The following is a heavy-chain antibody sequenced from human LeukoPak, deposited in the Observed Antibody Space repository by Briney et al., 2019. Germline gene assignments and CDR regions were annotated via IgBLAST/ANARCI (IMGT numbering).Heavy chain of an antibody. CDR3: AGPQTSRWWGFDY. D-gene: IGHD2-15*01. CDR1: GFTFSSYG. Sequence: GGSLRLSCAASGFTFSSYGMHWVRQAPGKGLEWVAVIWYDGSNKYYADSVKGRFTTSRDNSKNTLYLQMNSLRAEDTAVYYCAGPQTSRWWGFDYWGQGTLVTVSS. J-gene: IGHJ4*02. V-gene: IGHV3-33*01. CDR2: IWYDGSNK.